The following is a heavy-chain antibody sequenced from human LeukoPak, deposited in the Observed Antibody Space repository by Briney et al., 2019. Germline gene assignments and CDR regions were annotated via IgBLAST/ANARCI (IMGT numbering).Heavy chain of an antibody. CDR1: GYSFTSYL. CDR2: ILPSDSYT. Sequence: GESLVTSRKGSGYSFTSYLISGVRQMPGEGLGWMGRILPSDSYTTYSTYFQGQVTISADKSISTVYLQWSSLKASDTAMYYCARRLGDCSGGSCGNSFDPWGQGTLVTVSS. J-gene: IGHJ5*02. D-gene: IGHD2-15*01. V-gene: IGHV5-10-1*01. CDR3: ARRLGDCSGGSCGNSFDP.